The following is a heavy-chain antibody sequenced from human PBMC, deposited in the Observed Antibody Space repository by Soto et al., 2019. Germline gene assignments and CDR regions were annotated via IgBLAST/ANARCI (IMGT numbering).Heavy chain of an antibody. Sequence: GSLRLSCAASGFTFSSYSMNWVRQAPGKGLEWVSYISSSSSTIYYADSVKGRFTISRDNAKNSLYLQMNSLRAEDTAVYYCARDVGSNLVGHREPYRSGGSCYEYNWFDPWGQGTLVTVSS. J-gene: IGHJ5*02. CDR2: ISSSSSTI. CDR3: ARDVGSNLVGHREPYRSGGSCYEYNWFDP. V-gene: IGHV3-48*01. CDR1: GFTFSSYS. D-gene: IGHD2-15*01.